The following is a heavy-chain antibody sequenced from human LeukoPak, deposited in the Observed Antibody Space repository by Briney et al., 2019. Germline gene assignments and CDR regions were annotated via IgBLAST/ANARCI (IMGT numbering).Heavy chain of an antibody. CDR1: GFTFSSYS. Sequence: GGSLRLSCAASGFTFSSYSMNRVRQAPGKGLEWVSSISSSSSYIYYADSVKGRFTISRDNAKNSLYLQMNSLRAEDTAVYYSAREERILTGSGGFDYWGQGTLVTVSS. CDR2: ISSSSSYI. V-gene: IGHV3-21*01. D-gene: IGHD3-9*01. J-gene: IGHJ4*02. CDR3: AREERILTGSGGFDY.